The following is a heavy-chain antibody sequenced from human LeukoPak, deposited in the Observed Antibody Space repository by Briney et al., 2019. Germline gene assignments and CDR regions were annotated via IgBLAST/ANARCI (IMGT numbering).Heavy chain of an antibody. D-gene: IGHD6-6*01. V-gene: IGHV3-11*06. CDR3: ARGEEYRSSSGPVDY. J-gene: IGHJ4*02. Sequence: PGGSLRLSCAASGFTFSDDYMSWSRQAPGKGLEWVSYISSRSNYTNYADSVKGRFTISRDNAKHSLYLQMNSLRAEDTAVYYCARGEEYRSSSGPVDYWGQGTLVTVSS. CDR2: ISSRSNYT. CDR1: GFTFSDDY.